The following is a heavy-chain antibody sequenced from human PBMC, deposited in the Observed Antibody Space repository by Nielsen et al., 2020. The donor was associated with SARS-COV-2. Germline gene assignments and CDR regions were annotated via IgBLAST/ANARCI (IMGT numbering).Heavy chain of an antibody. CDR2: ISAYNGNT. D-gene: IGHD2-15*01. CDR3: ARGGVRYCSGGSCYPGGDY. J-gene: IGHJ4*02. CDR1: GYTFTSYG. Sequence: ASVKVSCKASGYTFTSYGISWVRQAPGQGLEWMGWISAYNGNTNYAQKLQGRVTMTTDTSTSTAYMELRSLRSDDTAVYYCARGGVRYCSGGSCYPGGDYWGQGTLVTVSS. V-gene: IGHV1-18*04.